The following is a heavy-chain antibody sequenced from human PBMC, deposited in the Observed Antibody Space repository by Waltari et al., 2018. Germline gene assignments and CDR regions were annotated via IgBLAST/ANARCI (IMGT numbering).Heavy chain of an antibody. Sequence: QVQLVQSGAEVKKPGASGKISCKTSEYTFPSSYIHWVRQAPGQGLEWMGIINPSGGSTIYAQKFQGRVTMTRDTSTSTVYMELSSLRSEDTAVYYCALDTGALWMDVWGQGTTVTVSS. D-gene: IGHD2-21*01. CDR3: ALDTGALWMDV. CDR2: INPSGGST. J-gene: IGHJ6*02. CDR1: EYTFPSSY. V-gene: IGHV1-46*01.